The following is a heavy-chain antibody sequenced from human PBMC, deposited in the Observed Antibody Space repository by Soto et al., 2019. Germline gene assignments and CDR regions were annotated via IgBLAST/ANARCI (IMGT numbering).Heavy chain of an antibody. V-gene: IGHV3-33*01. CDR3: VRDLYRNRLDY. J-gene: IGHJ4*02. CDR2: IRYDGSNK. Sequence: QVQLVESGGGVVQPGTSLRLSCAASGFTFSGYGMHWVRQAPGKGLEWVAVIRYDGSNKYYADSVKGRFTISRDDSKSTVDLQMNSLRAEATAVYYCVRDLYRNRLDYWGQGTLVTVSS. CDR1: GFTFSGYG. D-gene: IGHD2-2*02.